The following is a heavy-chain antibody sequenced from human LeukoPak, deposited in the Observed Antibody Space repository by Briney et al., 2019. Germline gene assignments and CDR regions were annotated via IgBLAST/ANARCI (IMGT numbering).Heavy chain of an antibody. CDR3: AKQPTSALVAAGTFDY. V-gene: IGHV3-23*01. Sequence: GGSLRLSCAASGFTFSSSAMSWVRQAPGKGLEWVSAISGSGDSTYYADSVKGRFTISRDNSKNTLYLQMNTLRAEDTAVYYCAKQPTSALVAAGTFDYWGHGTLVTVSS. D-gene: IGHD6-13*01. J-gene: IGHJ4*01. CDR1: GFTFSSSA. CDR2: ISGSGDST.